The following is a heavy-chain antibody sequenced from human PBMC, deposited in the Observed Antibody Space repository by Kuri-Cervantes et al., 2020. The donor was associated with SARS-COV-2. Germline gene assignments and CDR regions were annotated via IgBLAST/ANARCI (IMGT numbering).Heavy chain of an antibody. CDR1: GYIFTSYY. J-gene: IGHJ4*02. Sequence: ASVKVSCKASGYIFTSYYLHWVRQAPGQGLEWMGVINPTVGDTTYAQKFQGRVTMTRDTSRGTAYMELSSLRSDDTAVYFCARYLDWERGIDSWGQGSLVTVSS. V-gene: IGHV1-46*01. CDR3: ARYLDWERGIDS. CDR2: INPTVGDT. D-gene: IGHD3/OR15-3a*01.